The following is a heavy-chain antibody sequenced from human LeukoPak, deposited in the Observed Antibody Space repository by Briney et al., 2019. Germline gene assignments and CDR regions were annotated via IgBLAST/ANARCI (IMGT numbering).Heavy chain of an antibody. CDR1: GFTFSNPG. Sequence: GGSLRLSCAASGFTFSNPGMNWFRQPPGKGLEWVGRIKSKTDGGTTDYAAPVKGRFTISRDDSKNTLYLQMNSLKTEDTAVYYCSTTYYYDSSEGYWGQGTLVTVSS. V-gene: IGHV3-15*07. J-gene: IGHJ4*02. CDR2: IKSKTDGGTT. D-gene: IGHD3-22*01. CDR3: STTYYYDSSEGY.